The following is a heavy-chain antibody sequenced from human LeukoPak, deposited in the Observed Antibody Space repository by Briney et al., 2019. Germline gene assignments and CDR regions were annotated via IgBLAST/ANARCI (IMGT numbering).Heavy chain of an antibody. V-gene: IGHV3-23*01. J-gene: IGHJ4*02. CDR2: ISGSGGST. Sequence: GGSLRLSCAASGFTFSSYAMSWVRQAPGKGLEWVSAISGSGGSTYYADSVKGRFTISRDNSKNTLYPQMNSLRAEDTAVYYCAKSVDYCSGGSCHSDYWGQGTLVTVSS. CDR3: AKSVDYCSGGSCHSDY. D-gene: IGHD2-15*01. CDR1: GFTFSSYA.